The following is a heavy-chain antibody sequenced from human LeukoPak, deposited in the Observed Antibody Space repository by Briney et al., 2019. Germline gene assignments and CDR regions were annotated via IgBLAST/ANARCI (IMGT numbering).Heavy chain of an antibody. CDR1: GGSISSGSYY. CDR2: MYYSGNT. D-gene: IGHD6-19*01. CDR3: ARERGYSSGWYGAGATLWGGVDY. V-gene: IGHV4-61*10. J-gene: IGHJ4*02. Sequence: SETLSLTCTVSGGSISSGSYYWSWIRQPAGKGLEWIGSMYYSGNTYYNPSLKSRVTISVDTSKNQFSLKLTSVTAADTAMYYCARERGYSSGWYGAGATLWGGVDYWGQGTLVTVSS.